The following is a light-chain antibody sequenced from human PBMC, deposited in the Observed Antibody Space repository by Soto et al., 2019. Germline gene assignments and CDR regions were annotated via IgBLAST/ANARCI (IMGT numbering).Light chain of an antibody. CDR3: QQYDSYSWT. V-gene: IGKV1-5*01. Sequence: DLQMTQSPSTLSASVGDRVTITCRASQSISSWLAWYQQKPGKAPKLLIYDASSLESGVPSRFSGSGSGTEFTLTISSLQTDDFATYYCQQYDSYSWTFGQGTKVEIK. CDR2: DAS. CDR1: QSISSW. J-gene: IGKJ1*01.